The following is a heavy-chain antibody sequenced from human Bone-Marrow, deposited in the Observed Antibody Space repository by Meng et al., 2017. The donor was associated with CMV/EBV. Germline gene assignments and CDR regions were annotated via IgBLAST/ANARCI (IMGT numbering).Heavy chain of an antibody. V-gene: IGHV4-4*07. CDR1: GGSISSYY. CDR3: ARIAVNPSGYSYGYDAFDI. J-gene: IGHJ3*02. Sequence: QGQLQEPGPGLVKPSETLSLTCTVSGGSISSYYWSWIRQPAGKGLEWIGRIYTSGSTNYNPSLKSRVTMSVDTSKNQFSLKLSSVTAADTAVYYCARIAVNPSGYSYGYDAFDIWGQGTMVTVAS. D-gene: IGHD5-18*01. CDR2: IYTSGST.